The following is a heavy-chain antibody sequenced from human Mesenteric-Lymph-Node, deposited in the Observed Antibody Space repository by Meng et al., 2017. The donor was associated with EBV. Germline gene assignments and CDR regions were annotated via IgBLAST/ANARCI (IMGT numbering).Heavy chain of an antibody. V-gene: IGHV4-39*01. Sequence: QVQLQESGPGLVKPSETLFLTCTVSGGSISSSSYYWGWIRQPPGKGLEWIGTYYNSGSTHYNPSLKSRVTISVDTSNNQFSLRLISVTAADTAAYYCARQGPSGRTFDYWGQGTLVTVSS. CDR3: ARQGPSGRTFDY. D-gene: IGHD1-26*01. J-gene: IGHJ4*02. CDR2: YYNSGST. CDR1: GGSISSSSYY.